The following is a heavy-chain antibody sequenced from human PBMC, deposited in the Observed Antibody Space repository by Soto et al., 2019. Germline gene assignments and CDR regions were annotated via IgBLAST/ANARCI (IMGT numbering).Heavy chain of an antibody. CDR2: INAGNGNT. V-gene: IGHV1-3*01. Sequence: ASVKVSCKASGYTFTSYAIHWVRQAPGQRLEWMGWINAGNGNTKYSQKFQGRVTITRDTSASTAYMELSSLRSEDTAVYYCARVSSSSWFYNWFDPWGQGTLVTVSS. J-gene: IGHJ5*02. CDR3: ARVSSSSWFYNWFDP. D-gene: IGHD6-13*01. CDR1: GYTFTSYA.